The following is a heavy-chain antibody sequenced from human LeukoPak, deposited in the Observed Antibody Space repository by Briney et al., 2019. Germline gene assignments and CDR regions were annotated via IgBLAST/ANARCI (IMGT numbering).Heavy chain of an antibody. J-gene: IGHJ5*02. CDR1: GGTFSSYP. CDR3: ARAPYSSGWYGGWFDP. V-gene: IGHV1-69*13. CDR2: IIPIFGTA. D-gene: IGHD6-19*01. Sequence: PSVKVSCKASGGTFSSYPISWVRQAPGQGLEWMGGIIPIFGTANYAQKFQGRVTITADESTSTAYMELSSLRSEDTAVYYCARAPYSSGWYGGWFDPWGQGTLVTVSS.